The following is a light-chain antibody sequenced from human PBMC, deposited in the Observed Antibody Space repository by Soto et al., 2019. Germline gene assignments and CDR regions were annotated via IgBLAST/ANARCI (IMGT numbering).Light chain of an antibody. CDR1: QGISTW. V-gene: IGKV1-12*01. CDR2: GAS. Sequence: DIQMTQSPSSVSASVGDTVTITCRASQGISTWLGWYQQKPGRAPKLLIYGASSLQRGVPSRFSGSGSGTDFTLTITSRQPEDFATYYCQQADSFPRTFGQGTKVEIQ. CDR3: QQADSFPRT. J-gene: IGKJ1*01.